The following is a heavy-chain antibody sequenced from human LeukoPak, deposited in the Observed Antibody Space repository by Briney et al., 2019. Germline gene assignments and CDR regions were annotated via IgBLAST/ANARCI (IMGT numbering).Heavy chain of an antibody. CDR2: ISTSSSYI. Sequence: GGSLRLSCSASGFTFSGSTMNWVRQAPGKGLEWVSSISTSSSYIYYADSVKGRFTISRDNAKNSLYLQMNSLRAEDTAVYYCATLLGVYTMATQADYWGQGTLVTVSS. V-gene: IGHV3-21*04. CDR3: ATLLGVYTMATQADY. CDR1: GFTFSGST. D-gene: IGHD2-8*01. J-gene: IGHJ4*02.